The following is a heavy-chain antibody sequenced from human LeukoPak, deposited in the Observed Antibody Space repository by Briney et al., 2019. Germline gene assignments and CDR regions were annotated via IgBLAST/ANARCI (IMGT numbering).Heavy chain of an antibody. J-gene: IGHJ4*02. CDR2: LNPNRGNT. D-gene: IGHD2-15*01. CDR3: ARGPSVPRGIVVVAAIY. V-gene: IGHV1-8*01. Sequence: ASVKVSRKSSGYSFTSYYLNGVRQATGRGLVCMGWLNPNRGNTGSTQNFRGGVTMSRNTFISTAYMVLSSLRSEDTAVYYCARGPSVPRGIVVVAAIYWGQGTLVTVSS. CDR1: GYSFTSYY.